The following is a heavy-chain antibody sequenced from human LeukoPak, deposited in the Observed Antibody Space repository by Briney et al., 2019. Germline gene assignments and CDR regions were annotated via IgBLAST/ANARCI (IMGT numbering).Heavy chain of an antibody. V-gene: IGHV3-7*03. J-gene: IGHJ4*02. CDR1: GFTFSNAW. CDR2: IKQDGSEK. Sequence: AGSLRLSCAASGFTFSNAWMSWVRQAPGKGLEWVANIKQDGSEKNYVDSVKGRFTISRDNAKNSLYLQMNNLRVEDTAMYYCAGGTGFIIKDWGQGTLVTVSS. D-gene: IGHD3-9*01. CDR3: AGGTGFIIKD.